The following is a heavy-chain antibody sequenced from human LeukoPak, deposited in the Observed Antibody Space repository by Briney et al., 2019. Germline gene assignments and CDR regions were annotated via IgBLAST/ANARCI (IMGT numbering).Heavy chain of an antibody. Sequence: RASVKVSCKASGGTFSSYAISWVRQAPGQGLEWMGGIIPIFGTANYAQKFQGRVTITADKSTSTAYMELSSLRSEDTAVYYCARGGSLAGYYKYYFDYWGQGTLVTVSS. J-gene: IGHJ4*02. CDR3: ARGGSLAGYYKYYFDY. CDR2: IIPIFGTA. D-gene: IGHD3-9*01. V-gene: IGHV1-69*06. CDR1: GGTFSSYA.